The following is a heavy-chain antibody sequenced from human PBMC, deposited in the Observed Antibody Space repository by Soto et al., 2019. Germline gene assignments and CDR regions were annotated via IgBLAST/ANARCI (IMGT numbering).Heavy chain of an antibody. CDR1: GFTFNSYS. J-gene: IGHJ4*02. V-gene: IGHV3-48*02. CDR3: ARLGRGGSDY. D-gene: IGHD3-10*01. Sequence: EVQLVESGGGLVQPGGSLRLSCAVSGFTFNSYSMNWVRQVPGKGLEWVSYISSSSSTIYYADSVKGRFTISRDNAMNSLYLQMNSLRDEDTAVYCCARLGRGGSDYWGQGTLVTVSS. CDR2: ISSSSSTI.